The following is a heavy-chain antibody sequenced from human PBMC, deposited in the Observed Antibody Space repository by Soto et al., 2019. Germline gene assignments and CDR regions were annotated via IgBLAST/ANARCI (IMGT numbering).Heavy chain of an antibody. V-gene: IGHV3-30*18. CDR1: GFSFSSYG. CDR2: ISFDGSDK. D-gene: IGHD3-3*02. CDR3: VKGKLLGDY. Sequence: GGSLRLSCAASGFSFSSYGMHGVRQAPGKGLEWVAVISFDGSDKNYADSVKGRFSISRDNSKNTLYLQMNSLRAEDTAVYYCVKGKLLGDYWGQGTQVTVSS. J-gene: IGHJ4*02.